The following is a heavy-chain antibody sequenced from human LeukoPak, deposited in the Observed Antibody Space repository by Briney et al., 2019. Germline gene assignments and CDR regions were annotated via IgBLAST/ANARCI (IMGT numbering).Heavy chain of an antibody. CDR1: GYTFTYND. CDR3: ARGRAAAD. CDR2: MNPGTANT. D-gene: IGHD2-15*01. J-gene: IGHJ4*02. Sequence: GASVKVSCKASGYTFTYNDINWVRQATGQGLEWMGWMNPGTANTGYSQKFQGRLAMTADTSINTAYMELSGLTSGDTAVYYCARGRAAADWGQGTLVTVSS. V-gene: IGHV1-8*01.